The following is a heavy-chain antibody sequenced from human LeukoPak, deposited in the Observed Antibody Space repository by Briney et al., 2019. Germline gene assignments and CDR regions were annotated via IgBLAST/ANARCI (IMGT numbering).Heavy chain of an antibody. CDR2: ISAYNGNT. J-gene: IGHJ4*02. D-gene: IGHD2-2*01. Sequence: ASVKVSCKASGGTFSSYAISWVRQAPGQGLEWMGWISAYNGNTNYAQKLQGRVTMTTDTSTSTAYMELRSLRSDDTAVYYCARDLLVVTAAPPDYWGQGTLVTVSS. CDR3: ARDLLVVTAAPPDY. V-gene: IGHV1-18*01. CDR1: GGTFSSYA.